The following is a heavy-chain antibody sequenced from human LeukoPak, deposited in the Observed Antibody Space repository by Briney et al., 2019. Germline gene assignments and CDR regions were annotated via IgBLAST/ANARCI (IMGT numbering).Heavy chain of an antibody. CDR3: ARASSYTIFGVVIIPEFSYYYYMDV. Sequence: GGSLRLSCAASGFTFSNYGMNWVRQAPGKGLEWVSGIGPSGTNTHYADSVKGRFTISRDNSKNTVYLQVNSLRAEDTAVYYCARASSYTIFGVVIIPEFSYYYYMDVWGKGTTVTASS. CDR2: IGPSGTNT. CDR1: GFTFSNYG. D-gene: IGHD3-3*01. V-gene: IGHV3-23*01. J-gene: IGHJ6*03.